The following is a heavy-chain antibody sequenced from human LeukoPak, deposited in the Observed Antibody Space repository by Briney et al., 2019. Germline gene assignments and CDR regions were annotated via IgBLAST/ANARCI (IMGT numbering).Heavy chain of an antibody. Sequence: SETLSLTCTVSGASISSYYWSWIRQPPGKGLEWIGYIYYSGSTNYNPSLKSRVTISLDTSKNQFSLKLSSVTAADTAVYYCAKRGYGDYADYWGQGSLVTVSS. V-gene: IGHV4-59*01. J-gene: IGHJ4*02. D-gene: IGHD4-17*01. CDR2: IYYSGST. CDR3: AKRGYGDYADY. CDR1: GASISSYY.